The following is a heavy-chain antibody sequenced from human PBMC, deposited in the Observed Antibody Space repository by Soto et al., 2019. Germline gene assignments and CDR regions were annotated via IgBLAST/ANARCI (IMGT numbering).Heavy chain of an antibody. CDR1: GGSISSGGYY. D-gene: IGHD6-13*01. Sequence: QVQLQESGPGLVKPSQTLSLTCTVSGGSISSGGYYWSWIRQHPGKGLEWIGYIYYSGSTYYNPSLKSRVTISVDTSKNQFSLKLSSVTAADTAVYYCARDRGAAALGNNWFDPWGQGTLVTVSS. V-gene: IGHV4-31*03. J-gene: IGHJ5*02. CDR2: IYYSGST. CDR3: ARDRGAAALGNNWFDP.